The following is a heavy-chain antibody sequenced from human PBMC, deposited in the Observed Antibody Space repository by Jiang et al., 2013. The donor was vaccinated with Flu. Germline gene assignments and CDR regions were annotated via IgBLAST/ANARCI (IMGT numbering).Heavy chain of an antibody. CDR1: GYNFIYHA. V-gene: IGHV1-3*01. Sequence: EVKKPGASVKVSCKASGYNFIYHAIHWVRQAPGQRLEWMGWINSGNGNTKYSQKFQGRVSIISDTSATTVHMEVRSLTSEDTAVYYCAREVSGSRKYFDLWGQGTLVTISS. D-gene: IGHD1-26*01. CDR2: INSGNGNT. J-gene: IGHJ4*02. CDR3: AREVSGSRKYFDL.